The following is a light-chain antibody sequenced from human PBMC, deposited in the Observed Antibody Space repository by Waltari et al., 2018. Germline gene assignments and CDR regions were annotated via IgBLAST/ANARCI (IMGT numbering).Light chain of an antibody. CDR1: QNIVGF. Sequence: DIQMTQSPSSLSASVGDRVTITCRASQNIVGFLHLYQHKPGKAPKLLICAASTLQSGVSSRFTGSGSGTYFTLSITSLQPEDVATYYCQQSYSTPLYSFGQGTKLEIK. CDR3: QQSYSTPLYS. V-gene: IGKV1-39*01. CDR2: AAS. J-gene: IGKJ2*01.